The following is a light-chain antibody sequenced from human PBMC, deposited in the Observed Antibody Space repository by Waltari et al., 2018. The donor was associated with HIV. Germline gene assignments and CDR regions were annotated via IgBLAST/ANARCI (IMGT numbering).Light chain of an antibody. CDR1: ISDIALYNF. V-gene: IGLV2-8*01. J-gene: IGLJ2*01. CDR3: FSYAGNNYLL. Sequence: QSALTQPPSPSGSPGQSVTTHCAGSISDIALYNFVSWYQHHPGKAPKLMISEVSRRPSGVPDRFSGSKSGNTASLTVSGLQAEDEAAYYCFSYAGNNYLLFGGGTKLTVL. CDR2: EVS.